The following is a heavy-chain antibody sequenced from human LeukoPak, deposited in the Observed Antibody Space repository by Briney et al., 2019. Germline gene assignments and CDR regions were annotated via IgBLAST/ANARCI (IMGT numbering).Heavy chain of an antibody. CDR2: IRQDGSER. CDR3: AREGVDAFDI. J-gene: IGHJ3*02. D-gene: IGHD3-16*01. Sequence: GGSLRPSCAASGFSFNSYWMSWVRQAPGTGLEWVANIRQDGSERYYADSLKGRFTISRDNAKNSLYLQMNSLRVEDTAVYYCAREGVDAFDIWGQGTMVTVSS. V-gene: IGHV3-7*01. CDR1: GFSFNSYW.